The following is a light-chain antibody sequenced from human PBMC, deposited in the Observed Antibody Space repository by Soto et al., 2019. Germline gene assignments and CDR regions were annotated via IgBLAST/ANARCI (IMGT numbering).Light chain of an antibody. Sequence: EIVMTQSPATLSVSPGERATLSCRASQSVSSNLAWYQQKPGQAPRLLIYGASTRATGIPARFSGSGSGTEFTLTISSLQSEDFAIYYCKQYNDWPPTWTFGQGTKVEIQ. V-gene: IGKV3-15*01. CDR1: QSVSSN. CDR2: GAS. CDR3: KQYNDWPPTWT. J-gene: IGKJ1*01.